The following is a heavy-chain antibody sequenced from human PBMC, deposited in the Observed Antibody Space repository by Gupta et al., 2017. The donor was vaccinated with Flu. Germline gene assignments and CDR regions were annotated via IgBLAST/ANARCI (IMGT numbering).Heavy chain of an antibody. D-gene: IGHD3-22*01. Sequence: QVTLKESGPVLVKPTETLTLTCTVSGFSLSNARMGVSWIRQPPGKALEWLAHIFSNDEKSYSTSLKSRLTISKDTSKSQVVLTMTNMDPVDTATYYCARTQRINYYYDSSGYYYVPGEHDYWGQGTLVTVSS. V-gene: IGHV2-26*01. J-gene: IGHJ4*02. CDR2: IFSNDEK. CDR1: GFSLSNARMG. CDR3: ARTQRINYYYDSSGYYYVPGEHDY.